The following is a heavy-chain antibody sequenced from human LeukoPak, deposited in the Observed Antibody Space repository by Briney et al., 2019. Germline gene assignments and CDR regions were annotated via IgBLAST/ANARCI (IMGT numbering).Heavy chain of an antibody. Sequence: GGSLRLSCAASGFIFSDYSMNWVRQAPGKGLEWVSSISSSSTYIYYADSVKGRFTISRDNAKNSLYLQMNSLRAEDTAVYYCARDPRQQLGHWFDPWGQGTLVTVSS. J-gene: IGHJ5*02. CDR1: GFIFSDYS. CDR2: ISSSSTYI. D-gene: IGHD6-13*01. CDR3: ARDPRQQLGHWFDP. V-gene: IGHV3-21*01.